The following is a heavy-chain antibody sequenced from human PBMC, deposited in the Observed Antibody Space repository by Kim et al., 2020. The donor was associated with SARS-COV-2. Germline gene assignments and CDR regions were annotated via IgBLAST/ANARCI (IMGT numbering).Heavy chain of an antibody. J-gene: IGHJ6*02. V-gene: IGHV4-39*01. CDR1: GGSISSSSYY. CDR2: IYYSGST. Sequence: SETLSLTCTVSGGSISSSSYYWGWIRQPPGKGLEWIGIIYYSGSTYYNPSLKIRVTISVDTSKNQFSLKLSSVTAADTAVYYCASSDCSSTSCQYYYYYGMDVWGQGTTVTVSS. CDR3: ASSDCSSTSCQYYYYYGMDV. D-gene: IGHD2-2*01.